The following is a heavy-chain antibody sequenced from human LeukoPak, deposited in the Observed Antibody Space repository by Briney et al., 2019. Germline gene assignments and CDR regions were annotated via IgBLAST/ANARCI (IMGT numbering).Heavy chain of an antibody. Sequence: GASVKVSCKASGGTFSSYAISWVRQAPGQGLEWMGRITPILGIANYAQKFQGRVTITADKSTSTAYMELSSLRSEDTAVYYCASLAAGTGPDAFDIWGQGTMVTVSS. CDR3: ASLAAGTGPDAFDI. D-gene: IGHD6-13*01. J-gene: IGHJ3*02. V-gene: IGHV1-69*04. CDR1: GGTFSSYA. CDR2: ITPILGIA.